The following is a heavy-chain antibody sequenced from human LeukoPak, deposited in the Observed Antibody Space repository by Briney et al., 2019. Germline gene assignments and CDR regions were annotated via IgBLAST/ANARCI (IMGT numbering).Heavy chain of an antibody. CDR2: TYYRSKWYN. V-gene: IGHV6-1*01. J-gene: IGHJ4*02. Sequence: SQTLSLTCAISVDSVSSNSAAWNWIRQSPSRGLEWVGRTYYRSKWYNDYAVSGKSRITINPDTSNNQFSLQLNSVTPEDTAVYYCARGSYSGYDWGFDYFDYWGQGTPVTVTS. CDR3: ARGSYSGYDWGFDYFDY. CDR1: VDSVSSNSAA. D-gene: IGHD5-12*01.